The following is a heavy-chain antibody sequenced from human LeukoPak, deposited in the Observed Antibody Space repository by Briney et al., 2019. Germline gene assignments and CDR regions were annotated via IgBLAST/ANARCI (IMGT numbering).Heavy chain of an antibody. D-gene: IGHD2-15*01. CDR1: GFTFSSYG. Sequence: SGGTLRLSCAASGFTFSSYGLSWVRQAPGKGLQWVSSISRSSSYIYYADSVKGRFTISRDNARNSLYLQMNSLRAEDTAVYYCARAPPGRDLLGGFDFWGQGIRVTVSS. V-gene: IGHV3-21*01. J-gene: IGHJ4*02. CDR3: ARAPPGRDLLGGFDF. CDR2: ISRSSSYI.